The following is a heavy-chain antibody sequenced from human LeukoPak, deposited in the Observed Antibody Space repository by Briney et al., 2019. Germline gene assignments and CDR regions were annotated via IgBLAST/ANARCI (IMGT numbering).Heavy chain of an antibody. CDR1: GGSISSGSYY. J-gene: IGHJ4*02. D-gene: IGHD1-1*01. CDR2: IYTSGST. V-gene: IGHV4-61*02. Sequence: SETLALTCTVSGGSISSGSYYWSWIRQPAGKGLEWIGRIYTSGSTNYNPTLKIRVTTSVDTSNNQLTLKMSYVTAADTAAYYCASQVHDDIDYWGQGTLVPVSS. CDR3: ASQVHDDIDY.